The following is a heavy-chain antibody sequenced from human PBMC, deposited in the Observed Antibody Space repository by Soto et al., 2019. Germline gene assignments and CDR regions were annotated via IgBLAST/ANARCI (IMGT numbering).Heavy chain of an antibody. Sequence: PSETLSLTCTVSGGSISSYYWSWIRQPAGKGLEWIGRIYTSGSTNYNPSLKSRVTMSVDTSKNQFSLKLSSVTAADTAVYYCARDPPSSTITYYGMDVWGQGTTVTVSS. CDR3: ARDPPSSTITYYGMDV. CDR1: GGSISSYY. D-gene: IGHD2-2*01. CDR2: IYTSGST. J-gene: IGHJ6*02. V-gene: IGHV4-4*07.